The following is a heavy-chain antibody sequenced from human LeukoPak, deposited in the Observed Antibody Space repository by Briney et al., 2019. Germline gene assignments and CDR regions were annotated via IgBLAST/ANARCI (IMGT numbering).Heavy chain of an antibody. CDR2: INSDGSST. J-gene: IGHJ4*02. V-gene: IGHV3-74*01. CDR3: ARDSYSSSWILNY. CDR1: GFTFSYYW. Sequence: GGSLRLSCAASGFTFSYYWMHWVRQPPGKGLVWVSRINSDGSSTSYADSVKGRLTISRDNAKNTLYLQMNSLRAEDTAVYYCARDSYSSSWILNYWGQGTLVTVSS. D-gene: IGHD6-13*01.